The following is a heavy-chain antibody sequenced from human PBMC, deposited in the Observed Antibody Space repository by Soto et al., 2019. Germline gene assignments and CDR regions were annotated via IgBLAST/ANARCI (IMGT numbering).Heavy chain of an antibody. J-gene: IGHJ4*02. CDR3: LXGCGRSSCPYYFDY. CDR2: IKQDGSEK. Sequence: GSLRLSCAASAFTFSTYWMSWLRQAPGKGLEWVATIKQDGSEKYHVDSVKGRFTISRDNAKESLYLEMNSLRAEDTAVYFCLXGCGRSSCPYYFDYWGQGSLVTVSS. D-gene: IGHD2-2*01. CDR1: AFTFSTYW. V-gene: IGHV3-7*01.